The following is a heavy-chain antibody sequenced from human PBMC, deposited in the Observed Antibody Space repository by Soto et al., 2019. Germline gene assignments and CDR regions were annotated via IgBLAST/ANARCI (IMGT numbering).Heavy chain of an antibody. CDR1: GFTLSSHT. CDR2: ISSNSRTM. Sequence: VHLVESGGGLVQPGGSLRLSCAASGFTLSSHTMNWVRQAPGKGLEWVSYISSNSRTMYYADSVKGRFTISRDNAKNSPYLQMSTLRAEDTAVYYCARDFARGYDFWSGPDYWGQGTLVTVSS. J-gene: IGHJ4*02. V-gene: IGHV3-48*01. CDR3: ARDFARGYDFWSGPDY. D-gene: IGHD3-3*01.